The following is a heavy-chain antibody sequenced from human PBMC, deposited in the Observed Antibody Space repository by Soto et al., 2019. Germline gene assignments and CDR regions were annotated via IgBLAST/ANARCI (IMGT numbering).Heavy chain of an antibody. CDR1: GDSVTNGFY. J-gene: IGHJ4*02. CDR3: ARIIIAVAGTFDY. Sequence: PSETLSLTCTVSGDSVTNGFYWGWIRQSAGQGLEWLGTVYPSGNTNYNPSLKSRVTISVDTSKNQFSLKLSSVTAADTAVYYCARIIIAVAGTFDYWGQGTLVTVSS. CDR2: VYPSGNT. V-gene: IGHV4-38-2*02. D-gene: IGHD6-19*01.